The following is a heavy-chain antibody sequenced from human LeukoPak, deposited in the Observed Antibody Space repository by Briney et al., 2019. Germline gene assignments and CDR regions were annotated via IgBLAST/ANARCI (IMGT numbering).Heavy chain of an antibody. D-gene: IGHD2-2*01. CDR3: AKDKWTFCISSTCYGRIGNS. CDR1: GLTFSSYE. V-gene: IGHV3-30*04. Sequence: GGSLRLSCAAAGLTFSSYEMHWVRQAPGKGLEWVAVISYDGGNGYYRDSVKGRFTISRDNSKNTLYLQMNSLNADDTAIYYCAKDKWTFCISSTCYGRIGNSWGQGTPVTVSS. CDR2: ISYDGGNG. J-gene: IGHJ4*02.